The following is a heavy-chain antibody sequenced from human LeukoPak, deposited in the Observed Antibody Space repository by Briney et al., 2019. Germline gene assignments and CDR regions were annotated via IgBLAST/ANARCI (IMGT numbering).Heavy chain of an antibody. CDR1: GYTFTSYY. CDR2: INPSGGST. Sequence: GASVKVSCKASGYTFTSYYMHWVRRAPGQGLEWMGIINPSGGSTSYAQKFQGRVTMTRDTSTSTVYMELSSLRSEDTAVYYCARENRPDHSPLGTYYYYYYMDVWGKGTTVTVSS. V-gene: IGHV1-46*01. D-gene: IGHD6-13*01. CDR3: ARENRPDHSPLGTYYYYYYMDV. J-gene: IGHJ6*03.